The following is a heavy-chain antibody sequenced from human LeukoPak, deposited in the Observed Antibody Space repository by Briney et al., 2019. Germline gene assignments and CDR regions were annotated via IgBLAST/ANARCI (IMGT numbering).Heavy chain of an antibody. CDR1: GVSISSYY. D-gene: IGHD4-23*01. J-gene: IGHJ5*02. Sequence: SETLSLTCAVSGVSISSYYWSWIRQHPGKGLEWIGYLSDVGTNDYNPSLKGRVTISRDTSKNQFSLRLSSVTTADAAVYHCARDKAPGGKRWFDPWGQGALVIVSS. CDR2: LSDVGTN. V-gene: IGHV4-59*01. CDR3: ARDKAPGGKRWFDP.